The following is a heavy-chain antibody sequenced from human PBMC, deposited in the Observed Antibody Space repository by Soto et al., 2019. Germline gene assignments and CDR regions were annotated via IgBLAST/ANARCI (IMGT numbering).Heavy chain of an antibody. CDR3: AKWGSSKNLDN. CDR2: ISGTGDAT. J-gene: IGHJ4*02. V-gene: IGHV3-23*01. Sequence: GGSLRLSCAVSGFTFNNYAMSWVRQAPGKGLEWVSIISGTGDATYYADSVKGRFTISRDNSKNTLYLQMNSLRAEDTAIYYYAKWGSSKNLDNWGQGTLVTVSS. D-gene: IGHD3-16*01. CDR1: GFTFNNYA.